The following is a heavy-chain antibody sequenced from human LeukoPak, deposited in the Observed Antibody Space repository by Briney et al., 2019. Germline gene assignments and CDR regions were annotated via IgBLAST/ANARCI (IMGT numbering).Heavy chain of an antibody. CDR3: ARESPSYCSGGSCYSYYFDY. D-gene: IGHD2-15*01. CDR1: GFTVSSNY. J-gene: IGHJ4*02. V-gene: IGHV3-66*01. Sequence: LSGGSLRLSCAASGFTVSSNYMSWVRQAPGKGLEWVSVIYSGGSTYYADSVKGRFTISRDNSKNTLYLQMNSLRAEDTAVYYCARESPSYCSGGSCYSYYFDYWGQGTLVTVSS. CDR2: IYSGGST.